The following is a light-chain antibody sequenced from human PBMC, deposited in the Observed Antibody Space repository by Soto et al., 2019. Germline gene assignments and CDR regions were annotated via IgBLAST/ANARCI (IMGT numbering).Light chain of an antibody. CDR2: DLS. CDR3: NSYTSNHTYG. CDR1: SSDVGAFNY. V-gene: IGLV2-14*03. J-gene: IGLJ1*01. Sequence: QSALTQPASVSRSPGQAITISCSGTSSDVGAFNYFSWYQQHPCKAPKLMIYDLSNRPSGVSNRFSGSNSGNTASPPIYGLRAEDEADDYCNSYTSNHTYGFGTGTKVT.